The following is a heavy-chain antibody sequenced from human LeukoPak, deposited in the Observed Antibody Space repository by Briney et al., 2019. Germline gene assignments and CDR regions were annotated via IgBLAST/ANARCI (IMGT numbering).Heavy chain of an antibody. V-gene: IGHV3-66*01. J-gene: IGHJ1*01. D-gene: IGHD3-22*01. CDR1: GFTVSSNY. CDR3: ARAYYYDSGFQH. CDR2: IYSGAST. Sequence: GGSLRLSCAASGFTVSSNYMSWVRQALGKGLEWVSVIYSGASTYYADSVKGRFTISRDNSKNTLYLQMNSLRAEDTAVYYCARAYYYDSGFQHWGQGTLVTVSS.